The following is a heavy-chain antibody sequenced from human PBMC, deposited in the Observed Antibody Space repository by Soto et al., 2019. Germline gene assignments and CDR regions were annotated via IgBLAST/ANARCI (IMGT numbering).Heavy chain of an antibody. D-gene: IGHD3-22*01. CDR3: ARDRTDSGYYTNWLEP. CDR2: IIPIFGTT. V-gene: IGHV1-69*06. J-gene: IGHJ5*02. Sequence: SVKVSCKASGGTFGSDAITWVRQAPGQGLEWVGRIIPIFGTTNYAQNLQGRVTISADKSTLTSYMELHSLTSDDTALYYCARDRTDSGYYTNWLEPWGQGTQVNFSS. CDR1: GGTFGSDA.